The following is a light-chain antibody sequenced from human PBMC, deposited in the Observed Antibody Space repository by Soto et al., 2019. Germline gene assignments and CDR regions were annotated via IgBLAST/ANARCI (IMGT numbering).Light chain of an antibody. CDR1: QSISSW. Sequence: DIQMTQSPSTLSASVGDRVTITCRASQSISSWLAWYQQKPGTAPKLLIYKASTLQSGVPSRFSGSGSGTEFTLTISSLQPVDSATYYCQQYNDNWTFGQGTKV. CDR2: KAS. CDR3: QQYNDNWT. J-gene: IGKJ1*01. V-gene: IGKV1-5*03.